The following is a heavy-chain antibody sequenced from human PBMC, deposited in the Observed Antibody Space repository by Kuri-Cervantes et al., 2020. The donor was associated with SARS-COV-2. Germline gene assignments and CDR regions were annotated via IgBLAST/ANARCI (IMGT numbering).Heavy chain of an antibody. Sequence: ASVKVSCKVSGYTLTELSMHWVRQAPGKGLEWMGGFDPEDGETIYAQKFQGRVTMTEDTSTDTAYMELSSLRSEDTAVYYCARAGCGGDCYVRGLGGSDYWGQGTLVTVSS. CDR2: FDPEDGET. CDR1: GYTLTELS. J-gene: IGHJ4*02. CDR3: ARAGCGGDCYVRGLGGSDY. D-gene: IGHD2-21*02. V-gene: IGHV1-24*01.